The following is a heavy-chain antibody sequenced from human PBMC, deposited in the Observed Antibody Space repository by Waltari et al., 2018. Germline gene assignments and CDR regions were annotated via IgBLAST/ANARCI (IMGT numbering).Heavy chain of an antibody. V-gene: IGHV4-4*02. CDR3: ARDRGKGLYLDS. CDR1: W. D-gene: IGHD2-15*01. J-gene: IGHJ4*02. CDR2: VHRSGKT. Sequence: WGRWVRQSPGKVLEWIGQVHRSGKTNYNPSLASRVTVSIDTSNNQFSLTMPSPTAADTAMYYWARDRGKGLYLDSWGQGTLVTVSP.